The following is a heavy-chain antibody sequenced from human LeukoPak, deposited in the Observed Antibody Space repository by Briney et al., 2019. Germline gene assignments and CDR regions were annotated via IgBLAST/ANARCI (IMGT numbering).Heavy chain of an antibody. Sequence: GGSLRLSCAASGFTFSSYAMSWVRQAPGKGLEWAGFIRKEAYGGTTDYAASVKGRFIISRGDSNSMAYLQMNSLRTEDTAVYYCTRDLGYSYGLSGYWGQGTLVTVSS. CDR1: GFTFSSYA. V-gene: IGHV3-49*04. CDR2: IRKEAYGGTT. CDR3: TRDLGYSYGLSGY. D-gene: IGHD5-18*01. J-gene: IGHJ4*02.